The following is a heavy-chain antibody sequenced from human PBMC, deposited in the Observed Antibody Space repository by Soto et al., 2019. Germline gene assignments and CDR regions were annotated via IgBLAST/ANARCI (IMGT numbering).Heavy chain of an antibody. J-gene: IGHJ4*02. V-gene: IGHV4-59*01. CDR1: GGSISSNY. Sequence: SETLSLTCTVSGGSISSNYWTWIRQPPGKGLEWIGYVYNSGSTNYNPSLKSRVTISEDTSKSQLSLKVNSMTAADTAVYHCARYRREAVAGYTLDNWGQGILVTVSS. D-gene: IGHD6-13*01. CDR2: VYNSGST. CDR3: ARYRREAVAGYTLDN.